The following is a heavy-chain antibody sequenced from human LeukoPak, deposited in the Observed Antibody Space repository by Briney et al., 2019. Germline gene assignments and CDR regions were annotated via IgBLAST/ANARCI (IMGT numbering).Heavy chain of an antibody. CDR3: ARDGYYYDSSGYSLFDY. D-gene: IGHD3-22*01. J-gene: IGHJ4*02. CDR1: GGSISSYY. CDR2: IYTSGST. V-gene: IGHV4-4*07. Sequence: LQTLSLTCTVSGGSISSYYWSWIRQPAGKGLEWIGRIYTSGSTNYNPSLKSRVTMSVDTSKNQFSLKLSSVTAADTAVYYCARDGYYYDSSGYSLFDYWGQGTLVTVSS.